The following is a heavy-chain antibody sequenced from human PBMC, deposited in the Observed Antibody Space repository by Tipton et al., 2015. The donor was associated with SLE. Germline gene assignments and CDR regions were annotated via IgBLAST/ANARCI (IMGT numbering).Heavy chain of an antibody. V-gene: IGHV4-4*08. CDR1: GGSISSYY. D-gene: IGHD3-10*01. CDR3: ASGGYGSGSHYLGGWVDP. J-gene: IGHJ5*02. CDR2: IYTSGST. Sequence: TLSLTCTVSGGSISSYYWSWIRQAPGKGLEWIGYIYTSGSTNYNPSLKSRVTISADTSKNQFSLQLSSVTAADTAVYYCASGGYGSGSHYLGGWVDPWGRGTLVTVSS.